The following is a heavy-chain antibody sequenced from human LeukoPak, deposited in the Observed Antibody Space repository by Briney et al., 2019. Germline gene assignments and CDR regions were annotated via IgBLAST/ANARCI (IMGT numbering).Heavy chain of an antibody. Sequence: GGSLRLSCAASDFTFTSYAMSWVRQAPGKGLEWVSTISGSGSNTYYADSAKGRYTISRDNSKNTLYLQMNSLRAEDTAMYYCAKSDWYKRGEPDYFDYWGQGSLVTVSS. D-gene: IGHD6-19*01. V-gene: IGHV3-23*01. CDR1: DFTFTSYA. J-gene: IGHJ4*02. CDR2: ISGSGSNT. CDR3: AKSDWYKRGEPDYFDY.